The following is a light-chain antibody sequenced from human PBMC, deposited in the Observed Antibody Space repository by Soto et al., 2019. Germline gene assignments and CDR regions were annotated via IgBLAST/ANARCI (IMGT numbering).Light chain of an antibody. J-gene: IGLJ2*01. Sequence: QSALTQPASVSGSPGQSITISCTGTSSDVCGYNYVSWYQQHPVKAPKLMIYEVSNRPSGVSNRFSGSKSGNTASLTISGLQAEDEADYYCSSYTSSSTLVFGGGTKLTVL. CDR1: SSDVCGYNY. V-gene: IGLV2-14*01. CDR3: SSYTSSSTLV. CDR2: EVS.